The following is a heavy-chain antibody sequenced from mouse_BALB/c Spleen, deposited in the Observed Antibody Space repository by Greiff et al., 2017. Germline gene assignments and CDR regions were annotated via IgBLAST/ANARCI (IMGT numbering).Heavy chain of an antibody. CDR1: GYTFTSYW. CDR2: IDPSDSYT. D-gene: IGHD2-2*01. Sequence: VQLQQPGAELVKPGASVKLSCKASGYTFTSYWMHWVKQRPGQGLEWIGEIDPSDSYTNYNQKFKGKATLTVDKSSSTAYMQLSSLTSEDSAVYYCARWFPYFDYWGQGTTLTVSS. J-gene: IGHJ2*01. CDR3: ARWFPYFDY. V-gene: IGHV1-69*02.